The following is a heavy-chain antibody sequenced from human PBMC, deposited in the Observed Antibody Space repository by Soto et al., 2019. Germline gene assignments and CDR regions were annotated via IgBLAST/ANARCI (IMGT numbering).Heavy chain of an antibody. J-gene: IGHJ5*02. CDR3: ARDRGGITVAANPLGEWFDP. D-gene: IGHD6-19*01. V-gene: IGHV4-59*08. CDR2: MSQGGTT. CDR1: GVSIANFF. Sequence: QVQLQESGPGLVKPSETLSLTCTVSGVSIANFFWSWIRQPPGKGLEWIGYMSQGGTTTYNPSLKGRATISVDTSKNQWSLKLTSVTAADTAMYYCARDRGGITVAANPLGEWFDPWGPGTLVTVSS.